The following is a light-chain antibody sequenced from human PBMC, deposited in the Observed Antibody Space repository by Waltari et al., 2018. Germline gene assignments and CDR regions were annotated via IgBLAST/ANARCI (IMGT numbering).Light chain of an antibody. V-gene: IGLV3-19*01. Sequence: SSELTQDPAVSVALGQTVRITCQGDSLTTYAANWYQQRPGQAPILGIFSVDDRPSGIPDRFYGSSSGDTASLTITGAQAEDEADYYCNSRDPTTNAVVFGGGTRLTVL. CDR1: SLTTYA. CDR3: NSRDPTTNAVV. J-gene: IGLJ2*01. CDR2: SVD.